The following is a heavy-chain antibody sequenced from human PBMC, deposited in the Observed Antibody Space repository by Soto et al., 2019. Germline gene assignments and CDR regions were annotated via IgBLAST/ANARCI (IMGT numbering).Heavy chain of an antibody. V-gene: IGHV4-39*01. D-gene: IGHD1-26*01. CDR2: IYYSGST. CDR3: ARHAIYSGSYSGAFDI. J-gene: IGHJ3*02. CDR1: GGSISSSSYY. Sequence: SETLSLTCTVSGGSISSSSYYWGWIRQPPGKGLEWIGSIYYSGSTYYNPSLKSRVTISVDTSKNQFSLKLSSVTAADTAVYYCARHAIYSGSYSGAFDIWGQGTMVTVSS.